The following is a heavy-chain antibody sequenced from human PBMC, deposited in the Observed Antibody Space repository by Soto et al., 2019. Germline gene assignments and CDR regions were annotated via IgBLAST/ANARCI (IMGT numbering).Heavy chain of an antibody. CDR3: ARDGADYGGNSERFDY. CDR2: IYYSGST. J-gene: IGHJ4*02. D-gene: IGHD4-17*01. V-gene: IGHV4-61*01. CDR1: VGSVSSDSYY. Sequence: ASETLSLTCTVSVGSVSSDSYYWSWIRQPPGKGLEWIGYIYYSGSTNYNPSLKSRVTISVDTSKNQFSLKLSSVTAADTAVYYCARDGADYGGNSERFDYWGQGTLVTVSS.